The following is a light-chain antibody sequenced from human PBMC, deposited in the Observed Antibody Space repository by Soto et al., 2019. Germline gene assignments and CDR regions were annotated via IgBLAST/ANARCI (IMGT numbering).Light chain of an antibody. V-gene: IGKV3-15*01. Sequence: EIVMTQSPATLSVSPGEGATLSCRASQSVSSKLAWYQQKPGQAPRLLIYGASTRATGIPARFSGSGSGTEFTLTISTLQPDDSATYYCQHYDTYSRGAFGQGTKVDIK. CDR3: QHYDTYSRGA. CDR2: GAS. J-gene: IGKJ1*01. CDR1: QSVSSK.